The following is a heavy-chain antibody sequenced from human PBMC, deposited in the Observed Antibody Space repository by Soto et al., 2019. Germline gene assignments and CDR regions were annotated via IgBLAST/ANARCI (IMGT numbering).Heavy chain of an antibody. CDR3: ARAQTPYDSSGWNDY. CDR1: GYTFTSYG. D-gene: IGHD3-22*01. CDR2: ISAYNGNT. J-gene: IGHJ4*02. Sequence: QVQLVQSGAEVKKPGASVKVSCKASGYTFTSYGISWVRQAPGQGLEWMGWISAYNGNTNYAQKPQGRVTMTTDTSTSTAYMELRSLRSDDTAVYYCARAQTPYDSSGWNDYWGQGTLVTVSS. V-gene: IGHV1-18*01.